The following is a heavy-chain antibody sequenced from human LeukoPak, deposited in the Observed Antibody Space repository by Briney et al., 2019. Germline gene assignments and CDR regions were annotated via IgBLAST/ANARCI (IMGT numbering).Heavy chain of an antibody. D-gene: IGHD3-16*01. CDR3: AREPVDGVDAFDI. V-gene: IGHV3-30-3*01. CDR2: ISYDGSNK. Sequence: PGGSLRLSCAASGFTFSSYAMHWVRQAPGKGLEWVAVISYDGSNKYYADSVKGRFTISRDNSKNTLYLQMNSLRDEDTAVYYCAREPVDGVDAFDIWGPGTMVTVSS. J-gene: IGHJ3*02. CDR1: GFTFSSYA.